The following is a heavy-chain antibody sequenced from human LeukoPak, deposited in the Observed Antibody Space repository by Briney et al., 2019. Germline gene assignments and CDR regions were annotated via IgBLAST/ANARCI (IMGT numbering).Heavy chain of an antibody. D-gene: IGHD1-7*01. CDR2: FSSGGSA. J-gene: IGHJ4*02. CDR3: ARKQTGAMYDF. V-gene: IGHV4-39*07. Sequence: SETLSLTCIVPGGSISSSSYYWAWIRQSPGKGLEWIGTFSSGGSAYYNPSLTSRVSISKDTSDNQFSLRLYSVTAADTAVYYCARKQTGAMYDFWGQGTQVTVSS. CDR1: GGSISSSSYY.